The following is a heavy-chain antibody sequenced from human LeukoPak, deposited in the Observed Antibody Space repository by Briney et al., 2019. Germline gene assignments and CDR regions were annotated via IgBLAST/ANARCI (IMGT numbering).Heavy chain of an antibody. CDR3: ARDPPAVRTNTYA. CDR1: GFTISNNY. D-gene: IGHD1-7*01. CDR2: IYSGGDT. J-gene: IGHJ5*02. V-gene: IGHV3-66*01. Sequence: GGSLRLSCAASGFTISNNYMNWVRQAPGKGLEWVSLIYSGGDTYYADSVKGRFTISRDHSKNTLYLQMNSLRVEDTAVYYCARDPPAVRTNTYAWGQGTLVSVSS.